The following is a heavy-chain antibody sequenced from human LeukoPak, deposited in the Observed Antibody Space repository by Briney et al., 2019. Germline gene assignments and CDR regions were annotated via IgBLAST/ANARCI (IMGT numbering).Heavy chain of an antibody. Sequence: VSVKVSCKASGYTFTSYGISWVRQAPGQGLEWMGWISAYNGNRNYAQKLQGRVTMTADTFTSTAYMELRSLTSDDTAVYYCARDRRQGLRLGDPRFDYWGQGTLVSVSS. CDR2: ISAYNGNR. D-gene: IGHD3-16*01. J-gene: IGHJ4*01. V-gene: IGHV1-18*01. CDR1: GYTFTSYG. CDR3: ARDRRQGLRLGDPRFDY.